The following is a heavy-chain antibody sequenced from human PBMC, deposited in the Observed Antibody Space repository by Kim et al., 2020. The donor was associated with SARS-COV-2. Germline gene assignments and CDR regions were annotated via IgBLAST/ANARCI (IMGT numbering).Heavy chain of an antibody. J-gene: IGHJ4*02. Sequence: PSLMSRVTMSVDTSKNQFSLRLSSVTAADTAVYYCARGPRWELLGIPRDWGQGTLVTVSS. D-gene: IGHD1-26*01. V-gene: IGHV4-34*01. CDR3: ARGPRWELLGIPRD.